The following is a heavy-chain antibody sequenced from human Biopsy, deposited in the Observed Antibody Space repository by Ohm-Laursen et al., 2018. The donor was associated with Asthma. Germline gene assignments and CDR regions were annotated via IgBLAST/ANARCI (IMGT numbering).Heavy chain of an antibody. V-gene: IGHV3-23*01. CDR3: ARGDSSNWSHYYFDY. J-gene: IGHJ4*02. CDR2: ITGSGGFT. Sequence: SLRLSCTASGFTFSNYAMSWVRQAPGKGLEWVSSITGSGGFTYYADSVKGWFTISRDYSKNTLYLQMHSLRAEDTAVYYCARGDSSNWSHYYFDYWGQGTLVTVSS. CDR1: GFTFSNYA. D-gene: IGHD3-22*01.